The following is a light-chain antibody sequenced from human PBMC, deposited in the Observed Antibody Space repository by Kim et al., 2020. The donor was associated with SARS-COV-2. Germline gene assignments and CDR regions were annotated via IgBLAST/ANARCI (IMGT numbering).Light chain of an antibody. CDR2: KDS. CDR3: QVWDSGSWM. CDR1: NIQTLN. Sequence: SYELTQPLSVSVVLGQTARLTCGGNNIQTLNVHWYRQKPGQAPVLVMSKDSKRPSGIPERFSGSNSGNTATLTISTAQADDEADYYCQVWDSGSWMFGGGTQLTVL. J-gene: IGLJ3*02. V-gene: IGLV3-9*01.